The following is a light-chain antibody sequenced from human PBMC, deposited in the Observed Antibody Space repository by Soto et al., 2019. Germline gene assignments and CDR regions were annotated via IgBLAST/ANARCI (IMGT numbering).Light chain of an antibody. CDR2: EVN. V-gene: IGLV2-8*01. J-gene: IGLJ2*01. CDR1: SSDVGGYDY. CDR3: SSYAGSNNVI. Sequence: QSVLTQPPSASGSPGQSITISCTGTSSDVGGYDYVSWYQQHPGKAPKLMIYEVNKRPSGVPDRFSDSKSGNTASLTVSGLQAEDEAEYFCSSYAGSNNVIFGGGTKVTVL.